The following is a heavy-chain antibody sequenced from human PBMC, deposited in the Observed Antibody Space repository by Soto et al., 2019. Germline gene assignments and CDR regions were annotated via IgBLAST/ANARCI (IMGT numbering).Heavy chain of an antibody. CDR3: ARESRSITTKPTRYYYYGMDV. CDR1: GGSISSGGYY. Sequence: SETLSLTCTASGGSISSGGYYWSWIRQHPGKGLEWIGYIYYSGSTYYNPSLKSRVTISVDTSKNQFSLKLSSVTAADTAVYYCARESRSITTKPTRYYYYGMDVWGKGTTVTVSS. D-gene: IGHD3-3*01. CDR2: IYYSGST. V-gene: IGHV4-31*03. J-gene: IGHJ6*04.